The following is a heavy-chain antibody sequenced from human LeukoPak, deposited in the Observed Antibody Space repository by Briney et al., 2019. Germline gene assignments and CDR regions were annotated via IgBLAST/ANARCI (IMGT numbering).Heavy chain of an antibody. Sequence: SETLSLTCTVSGGSLSSYYWSWIRQPPGKGLEWIGYIYYSGSTNYNPSLKSRVTISVDTSKNQFSLKLSSVTAADTAVYYCARGAYGSGSFGQYYYYYYMDVWGKGTTVTISS. CDR3: ARGAYGSGSFGQYYYYYYMDV. D-gene: IGHD3-10*01. V-gene: IGHV4-59*01. CDR1: GGSLSSYY. CDR2: IYYSGST. J-gene: IGHJ6*03.